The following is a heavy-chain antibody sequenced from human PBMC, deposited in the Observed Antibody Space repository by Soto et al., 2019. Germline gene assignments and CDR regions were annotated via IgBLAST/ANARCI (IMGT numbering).Heavy chain of an antibody. Sequence: EVQLLESGGGLVQPGGSLRLSCAASGSPFSSRAMSWVRQAPGKGLEWVSAISGSGTITYYADSVKGRFTISRDTSKNTRKLQMTSLRADDTAVYYCAEWARYCSGSDCRAWGQGTLVTVSS. D-gene: IGHD2-15*01. CDR1: GSPFSSRA. CDR2: ISGSGTIT. V-gene: IGHV3-23*01. CDR3: AEWARYCSGSDCRA. J-gene: IGHJ5*02.